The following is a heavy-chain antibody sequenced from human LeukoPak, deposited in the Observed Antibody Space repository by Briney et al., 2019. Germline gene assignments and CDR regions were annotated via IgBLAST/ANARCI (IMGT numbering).Heavy chain of an antibody. CDR2: ITTSDGNT. V-gene: IGHV3-23*01. D-gene: IGHD7-27*01. Sequence: GGSLRLSCAASGVTLSSYTMSWVRQAPGKGLEWVSTITTSDGNTYYADSVKGRFTVSRDNSKNTLFLQMNSLRAEDTAVYYCAKDGGLWVSAHWGDSWGRGTLVTVSS. J-gene: IGHJ4*02. CDR3: AKDGGLWVSAHWGDS. CDR1: GVTLSSYT.